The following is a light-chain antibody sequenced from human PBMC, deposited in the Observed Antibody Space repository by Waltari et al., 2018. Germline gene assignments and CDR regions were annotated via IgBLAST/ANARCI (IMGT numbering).Light chain of an antibody. CDR2: KGS. J-gene: IGLJ3*02. CDR3: SLYMGSGIWV. CDR1: SGSVSTTSY. V-gene: IGLV8-61*01. Sequence: QTVVTQEPSLSVSPDGTVTLTCDLTSGSVSTTSYATWYQQTPGHPPRTLVYKGSSRSSGVPDRFSGSILGNKAALTITGAQADDESNYYCSLYMGSGIWVFGGGTKLTVL.